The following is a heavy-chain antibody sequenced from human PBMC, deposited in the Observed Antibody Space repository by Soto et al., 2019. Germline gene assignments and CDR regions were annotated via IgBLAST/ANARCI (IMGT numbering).Heavy chain of an antibody. J-gene: IGHJ6*02. CDR3: AKELQRGMDV. CDR1: GYTFSVYH. Sequence: QVHLVQSGAEVKQPGASVKVSCQASGYTFSVYHMHWVRQAPGQGLEWMGWVHPNSGGTNYAQSFEGRVTMTRDTSINTAYMELSRLTSDDTAVYYCAKELQRGMDVWGQGNTVTVSS. V-gene: IGHV1-2*02. D-gene: IGHD4-4*01. CDR2: VHPNSGGT.